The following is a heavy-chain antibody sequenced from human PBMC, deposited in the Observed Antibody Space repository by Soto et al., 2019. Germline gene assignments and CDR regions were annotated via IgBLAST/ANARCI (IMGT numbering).Heavy chain of an antibody. V-gene: IGHV3-21*01. CDR3: ASYCSGGSCYYLDKEDC. J-gene: IGHJ4*02. Sequence: EVQLVESGGGLVKPGGSLRLSCAASGFTFSSYSMNWVRQAPGKGLEWVSSISSSSSYIYYADSVKGRFTISRDNAKNSLYLQMNSLRGEDTAVNYCASYCSGGSCYYLDKEDCWGQGTLVTVSS. D-gene: IGHD2-15*01. CDR2: ISSSSSYI. CDR1: GFTFSSYS.